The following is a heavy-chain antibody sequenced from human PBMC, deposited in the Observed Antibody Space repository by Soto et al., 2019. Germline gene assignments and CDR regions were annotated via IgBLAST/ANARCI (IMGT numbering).Heavy chain of an antibody. J-gene: IGHJ4*01. CDR1: GGSINNYY. V-gene: IGHV4-59*04. Sequence: PSETLSLTCTVSGGSINNYYWSWIRQPPGKGLEWIATVYHSRTTYYNPSLSSRATISIDTSKNQFSLKLSSVTAADTAIYFCARVDLGSGSFAIFDYWGHGNLVT. D-gene: IGHD1-26*01. CDR3: ARVDLGSGSFAIFDY. CDR2: VYHSRTT.